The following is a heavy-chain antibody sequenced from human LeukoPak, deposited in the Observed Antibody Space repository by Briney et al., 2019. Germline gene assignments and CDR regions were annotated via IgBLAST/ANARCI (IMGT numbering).Heavy chain of an antibody. V-gene: IGHV3-21*01. CDR2: ISSRSTSI. J-gene: IGHJ4*02. CDR3: ARDGLHTAHFDY. Sequence: SGGSLRLSCAASGFTFSTYTMNWIRQAPGKGLEWASFISSRSTSISYADSVKGRFTISRDNAKNSLFLQMNSLRDEDTAVYYCARDGLHTAHFDYWGQGTLVTVSS. CDR1: GFTFSTYT. D-gene: IGHD5-18*01.